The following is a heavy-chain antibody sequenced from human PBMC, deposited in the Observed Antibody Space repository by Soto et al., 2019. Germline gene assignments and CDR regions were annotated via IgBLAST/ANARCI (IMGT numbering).Heavy chain of an antibody. CDR3: ASLPASQHYHGVDV. CDR2: IYYTGIT. CDR1: GVSISYYY. V-gene: IGHV4-59*01. J-gene: IGHJ6*02. Sequence: SETLSLTCSVSGVSISYYYWNWIRQPPGKGLEWIGHIYYTGITSYNPSLNSRVTISVDTSKNQISLKLGSVTAAATAVYYCASLPASQHYHGVDVWGPGSTVTVSS. D-gene: IGHD2-2*01.